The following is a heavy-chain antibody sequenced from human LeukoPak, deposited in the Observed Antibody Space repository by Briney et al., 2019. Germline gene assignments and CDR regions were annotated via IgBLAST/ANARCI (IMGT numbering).Heavy chain of an antibody. CDR1: GGTFTSYA. CDR3: ARDVYNCSSTSCYFDYYYGMDV. V-gene: IGHV1-69*13. D-gene: IGHD2-2*01. J-gene: IGHJ6*02. CDR2: IIPIFGAA. Sequence: SVKLSCKASGGTFTSYAISWVRQAPGQRLGWMGGIIPIFGAANYAQKFQGRVTITADESTSTAYMELSSLRSEDTAVYYCARDVYNCSSTSCYFDYYYGMDVWGQGTTVTVSS.